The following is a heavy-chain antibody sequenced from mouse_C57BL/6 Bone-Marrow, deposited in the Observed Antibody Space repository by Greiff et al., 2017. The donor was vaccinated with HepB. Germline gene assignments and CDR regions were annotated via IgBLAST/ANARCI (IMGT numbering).Heavy chain of an antibody. CDR2: IDPSDSYT. CDR3: ARNGSSYFDY. D-gene: IGHD1-1*01. Sequence: VQLQQPGAELVMPGASVKLSCKASGYTFTSYWMHWVKQRPGQGLEWIGEIDPSDSYTNYNQKFKGKSTLTVDKSSSTAYMQLSSLTSEDSAVYDCARNGSSYFDYWGQGTTLTVSS. CDR1: GYTFTSYW. J-gene: IGHJ2*01. V-gene: IGHV1-69*01.